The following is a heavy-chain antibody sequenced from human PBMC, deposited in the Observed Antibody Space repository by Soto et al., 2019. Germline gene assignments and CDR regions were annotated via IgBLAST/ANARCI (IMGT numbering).Heavy chain of an antibody. CDR2: IYWDDDK. CDR3: AHIVVAGLGYYFDY. J-gene: IGHJ4*02. CDR1: GFSLSSTRMA. D-gene: IGHD6-19*01. V-gene: IGHV2-5*02. Sequence: QITLKESGPTLVKPTQTLTLTCTFSGFSLSSTRMAVGWIRQPPGKALEWLALIYWDDDKRYSPFLKSRLTITKDTSXNQVVLTMXNXXXVDTARYYCAHIVVAGLGYYFDYWGQGTLVTVSS.